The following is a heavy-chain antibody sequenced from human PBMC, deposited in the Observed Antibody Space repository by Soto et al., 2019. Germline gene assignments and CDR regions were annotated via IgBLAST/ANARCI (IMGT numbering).Heavy chain of an antibody. J-gene: IGHJ4*02. V-gene: IGHV3-23*01. CDR1: GFTFSSYA. CDR2: ISGSGGST. CDR3: AKDRFGYCSGGSCGY. Sequence: EVQLLESGGGLVQPGGSLRLSCAASGFTFSSYAMSWVRQAPGKGLEWVSAISGSGGSTYYADSVKGRFTISRDNSKNTLYLQMNSLRGEDTAVYYCAKDRFGYCSGGSCGYWGQGTLVTVSS. D-gene: IGHD2-15*01.